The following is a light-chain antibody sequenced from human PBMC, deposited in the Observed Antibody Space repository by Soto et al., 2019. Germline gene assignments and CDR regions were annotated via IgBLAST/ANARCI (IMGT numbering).Light chain of an antibody. CDR1: QSLEHSDGNTY. Sequence: DVVLTQTPLSSPVTLGQPASISCRSSQSLEHSDGNTYLSWLHQRPGQPPRLLIYKVSHRFSAGPDRFSGGGAGTDFTLKISRVEAEDVGIYYCMQATQYRPYTFGQGTKLEIK. V-gene: IGKV2-24*01. J-gene: IGKJ2*01. CDR2: KVS. CDR3: MQATQYRPYT.